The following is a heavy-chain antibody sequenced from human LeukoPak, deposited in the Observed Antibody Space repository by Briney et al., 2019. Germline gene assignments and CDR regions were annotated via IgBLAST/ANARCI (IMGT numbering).Heavy chain of an antibody. CDR2: ISYDGSNK. V-gene: IGHV3-30-3*01. Sequence: GGSLRLSCAASGFTFSSYAMHWVRQAPGKGLEWVAVISYDGSNKYYADSVKGRFTISRDNSKNTLYLQMNSLRAEDTAVYYCARAVDIVATTPFDLWGQGTIVTVSS. D-gene: IGHD5-12*01. CDR1: GFTFSSYA. J-gene: IGHJ3*01. CDR3: ARAVDIVATTPFDL.